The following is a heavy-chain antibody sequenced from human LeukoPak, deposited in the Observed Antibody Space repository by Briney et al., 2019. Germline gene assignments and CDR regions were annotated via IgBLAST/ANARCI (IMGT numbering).Heavy chain of an antibody. V-gene: IGHV3-53*01. CDR2: IYTSGST. CDR3: AKDRAREGGY. CDR1: GFTVSSNY. D-gene: IGHD3-10*01. Sequence: GGSLRLSCAAFGFTVSSNYMSWVRQAPGKGPEWVSVIYTSGSTYYADSVKGRFTISRDNSKNTLYLQMNSLRAEDTAVYYCAKDRAREGGYWGQGTLVTVSS. J-gene: IGHJ4*02.